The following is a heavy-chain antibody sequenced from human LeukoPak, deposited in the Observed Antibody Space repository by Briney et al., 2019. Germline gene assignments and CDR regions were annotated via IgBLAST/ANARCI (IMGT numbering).Heavy chain of an antibody. CDR3: ARDRDWNSGFDY. J-gene: IGHJ4*02. CDR1: GFTFSSYT. V-gene: IGHV3-21*01. Sequence: GGSLRLSCAASGFTFSSYTMNWVRQAPGKGLEWVSSISTSSSYIYYADSVKGRFTISRDNAKNSLYLQMNSLRAEDTAVYYCARDRDWNSGFDYWGQGTLVTVSS. D-gene: IGHD1-7*01. CDR2: ISTSSSYI.